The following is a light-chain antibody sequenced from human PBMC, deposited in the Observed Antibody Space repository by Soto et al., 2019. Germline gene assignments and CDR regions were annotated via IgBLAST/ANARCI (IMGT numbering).Light chain of an antibody. CDR1: QSVKSSY. Sequence: IVFTQSPGTLSLSPGERATLPCRASQSVKSSYLAWYQHHPGQAPRLLIYGTSSRATGIPDRFSGSGSGTDFTLTISRLEPEDFAVYYCQQYGSSLTWTFGQGTKVDNK. J-gene: IGKJ1*01. CDR2: GTS. V-gene: IGKV3-20*01. CDR3: QQYGSSLTWT.